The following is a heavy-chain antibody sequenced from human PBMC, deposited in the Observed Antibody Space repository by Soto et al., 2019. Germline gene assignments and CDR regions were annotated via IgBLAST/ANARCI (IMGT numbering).Heavy chain of an antibody. D-gene: IGHD4-17*01. J-gene: IGHJ3*02. CDR1: GYTFTSYA. V-gene: IGHV1-3*01. CDR2: INAGNGNT. CDR3: ARVGGYGDFSDAFDI. Sequence: ASVKVSCKASGYTFTSYAMHWLLQAPGQRLEWMGWINAGNGNTKYSQKFQGRVTITRDTSASTAYMELSSLRSEDTAVYYCARVGGYGDFSDAFDIWGQGTMVTGSS.